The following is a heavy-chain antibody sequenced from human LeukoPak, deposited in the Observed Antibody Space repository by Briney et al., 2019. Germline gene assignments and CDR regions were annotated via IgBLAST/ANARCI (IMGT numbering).Heavy chain of an antibody. CDR2: INTRGGST. CDR3: ARADCSSTSCYMDV. V-gene: IGHV1-46*01. D-gene: IGHD2-2*01. CDR1: GYTFITYY. J-gene: IGHJ6*03. Sequence: ASVKVSCKASGYTFITYYMTWVRQAPGQGLGWRGKINTRGGSTSTAQKFQGRLTMTRDKPTSTVHMELNSLRSEDTAVYYCARADCSSTSCYMDVWGQGTKVTVAS.